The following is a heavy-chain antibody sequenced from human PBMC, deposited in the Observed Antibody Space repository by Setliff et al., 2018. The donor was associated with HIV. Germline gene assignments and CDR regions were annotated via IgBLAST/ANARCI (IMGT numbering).Heavy chain of an antibody. Sequence: SETLSLTCAVYGGSFSGFYWTWIRQPPGKGLEWIGEIKHGGSANYNPSLKSRLTISVDTSKNQVSLTLSSVTPADTAVYYCARHICGTTACYAVDVWGPGTMVTVSS. D-gene: IGHD2-2*01. J-gene: IGHJ3*01. V-gene: IGHV4-34*01. CDR1: GGSFSGFY. CDR3: ARHICGTTACYAVDV. CDR2: IKHGGSA.